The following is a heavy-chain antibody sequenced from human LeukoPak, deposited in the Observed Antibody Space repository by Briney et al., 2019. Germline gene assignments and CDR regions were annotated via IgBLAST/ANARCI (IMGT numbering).Heavy chain of an antibody. CDR1: GGSIIGKSTDY. D-gene: IGHD2-2*01. Sequence: SETLSLTCNVSGGSIIGKSTDYWGWVRQPPGKGLEWIATIHHSGGTYDNPSLKGRVTISVDTSKNQFSLTLTCVTAADTAVYYCARVKEKDSTSGPLFDPWGQGTLVTVSS. CDR2: IHHSGGT. J-gene: IGHJ5*02. V-gene: IGHV4-39*02. CDR3: ARVKEKDSTSGPLFDP.